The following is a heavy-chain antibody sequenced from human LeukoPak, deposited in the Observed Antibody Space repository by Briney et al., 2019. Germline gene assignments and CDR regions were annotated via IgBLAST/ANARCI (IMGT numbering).Heavy chain of an antibody. J-gene: IGHJ4*02. CDR2: INSDGSTT. CDR3: AREYSTIDC. CDR1: GFTFSHYW. D-gene: IGHD5/OR15-5a*01. V-gene: IGHV3-74*01. Sequence: PGGSLRLSCAVSGFTFSHYWMHWVRQAPGKGLVWVSRINSDGSTTGYADSVKGRFTISRDNAKNTLYLQMNSLRAEDTAVYYCAREYSTIDCWGRGTLVIVSS.